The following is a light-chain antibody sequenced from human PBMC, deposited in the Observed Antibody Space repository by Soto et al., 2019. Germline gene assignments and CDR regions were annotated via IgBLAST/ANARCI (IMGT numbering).Light chain of an antibody. J-gene: IGLJ1*01. CDR1: SIGVNGYDS. CDR3: VSYSSPGTYV. CDR2: DVT. Sequence: QCALNKHASGSGFHGQSVPISYTRASIGVNGYDSVSWYQHRPGEAPELKIFDVTYRPSDISDRFSGSQSGNTASLTISGLLVEDEGDYYCVSYSSPGTYVFGPGSKVTV. V-gene: IGLV2-14*03.